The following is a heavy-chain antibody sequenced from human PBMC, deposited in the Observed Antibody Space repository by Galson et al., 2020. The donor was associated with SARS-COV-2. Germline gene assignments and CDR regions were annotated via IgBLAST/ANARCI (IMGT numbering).Heavy chain of an antibody. CDR3: ARGLSGTYYYFDS. Sequence: GESLTISCAASGFNFNTYAMHWVRQAPGKGLAWVALISYDGSNEYYADSVRGRFTISRDNSKSKDTLYLQMNSLRSEDTAVYYCARGLSGTYYYFDSWGQGTLVTVSS. CDR1: GFNFNTYA. CDR2: ISYDGSNE. J-gene: IGHJ4*02. V-gene: IGHV3-30-3*01. D-gene: IGHD1-26*01.